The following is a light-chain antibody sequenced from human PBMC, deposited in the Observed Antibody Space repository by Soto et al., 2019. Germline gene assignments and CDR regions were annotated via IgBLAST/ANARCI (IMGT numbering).Light chain of an antibody. CDR3: AAWDDSLNGPYV. Sequence: QSALTQPPSASGTPGQRVTISCSGSSSNIGSNTVNWYQQLPGTAPKLLIYSNNQRPSGVPDRFSGSKSGTSASLAISGLQSEDEADYYCAAWDDSLNGPYVFGPGTKLPVL. J-gene: IGLJ1*01. V-gene: IGLV1-44*01. CDR2: SNN. CDR1: SSNIGSNT.